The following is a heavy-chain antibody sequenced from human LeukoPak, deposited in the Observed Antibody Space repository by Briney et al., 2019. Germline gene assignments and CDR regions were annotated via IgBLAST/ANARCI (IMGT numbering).Heavy chain of an antibody. Sequence: SETLSLTCAVYGGSFSGYYWSWIRQPPGKGLEWIGEINHSGSTNYNPSLKSRVTISVDTSKNQFSLELSSVTAADTAVYYCARASFNWNSYFDYWGQGTLVTVSS. CDR1: GGSFSGYY. CDR2: INHSGST. V-gene: IGHV4-34*01. CDR3: ARASFNWNSYFDY. D-gene: IGHD1-7*01. J-gene: IGHJ4*02.